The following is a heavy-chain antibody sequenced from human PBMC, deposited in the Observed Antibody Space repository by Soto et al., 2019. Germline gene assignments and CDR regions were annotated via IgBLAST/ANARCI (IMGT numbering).Heavy chain of an antibody. CDR1: GFTFSNAW. Sequence: GSLRLSCAASGFTFSNAWMNWVRQAPGKGLEWVGRIKSKTDGGTTDYAAPVKDRFTISRDDSKNTLYLQMNSLKTEDTAVYYCTTALLWFGEVIDYYYYGMDVWGQGTTVTVSS. V-gene: IGHV3-15*07. CDR2: IKSKTDGGTT. CDR3: TTALLWFGEVIDYYYYGMDV. D-gene: IGHD3-10*01. J-gene: IGHJ6*02.